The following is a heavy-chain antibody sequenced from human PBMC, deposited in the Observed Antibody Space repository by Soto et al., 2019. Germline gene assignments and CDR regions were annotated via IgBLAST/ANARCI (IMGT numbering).Heavy chain of an antibody. CDR2: IKSKTDGGTT. CDR1: GFTFSNAW. V-gene: IGHV3-15*01. Sequence: PGGSLRLSCAASGFTFSNAWMSWVRQAPGKGLEWVGRIKSKTDGGTTDYAAPVKGRFTISRDDSKNTLYLQMNSLKTEDTAVYYCTTGMHYELRGEDFDYWGQGTLVTVYS. D-gene: IGHD1-7*01. CDR3: TTGMHYELRGEDFDY. J-gene: IGHJ4*02.